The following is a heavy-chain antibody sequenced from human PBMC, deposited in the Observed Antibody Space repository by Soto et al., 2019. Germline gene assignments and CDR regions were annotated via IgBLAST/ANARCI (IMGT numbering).Heavy chain of an antibody. CDR2: ISSSSSTI. J-gene: IGHJ4*02. CDR3: ARDISPGYSGYDALFAY. D-gene: IGHD5-12*01. V-gene: IGHV3-48*01. CDR1: GFTFSPYS. Sequence: EVQLVESGGGLVQPGGSLRLSCAASGFTFSPYSMNWVRQAPGKGLEWVSYISSSSSTIYYADSVKGRFTISRDNAKNSLYLQMTGLRAEDTAVYYCARDISPGYSGYDALFAYWGQGTLVTVSS.